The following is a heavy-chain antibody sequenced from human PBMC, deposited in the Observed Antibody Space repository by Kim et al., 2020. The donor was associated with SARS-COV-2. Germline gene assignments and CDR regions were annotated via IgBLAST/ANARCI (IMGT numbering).Heavy chain of an antibody. Sequence: SETLSLTCAVSGGSISSSNWWSWVRQPPGKGLEWIGEIYHSGSTNYNPSLKSRVTISVDKSKNQFSLKLSSVTAADTAVYYCARDGGSSWYQYSGSYGMDVWGQGTTVTVSS. V-gene: IGHV4-4*02. D-gene: IGHD6-13*01. CDR2: IYHSGST. J-gene: IGHJ6*02. CDR1: GGSISSSNW. CDR3: ARDGGSSWYQYSGSYGMDV.